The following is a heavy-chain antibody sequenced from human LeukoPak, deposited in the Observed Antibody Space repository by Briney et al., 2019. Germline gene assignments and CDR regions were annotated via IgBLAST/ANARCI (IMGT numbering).Heavy chain of an antibody. D-gene: IGHD6-13*01. CDR2: IYSGGST. CDR3: ARDGTAAGFYFDL. Sequence: PGGSLRLSCAASGFTVSSNYMSWVRQAPGKGLEWVSVIYSGGSTYYADSVKGRFTISRDNSKNTLYLQMSSLRAEDTAVYYCARDGTAAGFYFDLWGQGTLVTVSS. V-gene: IGHV3-66*01. J-gene: IGHJ4*01. CDR1: GFTVSSNY.